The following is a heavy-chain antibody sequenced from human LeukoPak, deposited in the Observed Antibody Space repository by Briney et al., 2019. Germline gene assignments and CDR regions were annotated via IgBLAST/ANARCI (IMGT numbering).Heavy chain of an antibody. J-gene: IGHJ4*02. V-gene: IGHV3-20*04. Sequence: GGSLRLSCAASGFTFDDYGMSWVRQAPGKGLEWVSGINWNGGSTGYADSVKGRFTISRDNAKNSLYLQMNSLRAEDTALYYCATFKYYYGSGSYAYFDYWGQGTLVTVYS. CDR3: ATFKYYYGSGSYAYFDY. CDR2: INWNGGST. D-gene: IGHD3-10*01. CDR1: GFTFDDYG.